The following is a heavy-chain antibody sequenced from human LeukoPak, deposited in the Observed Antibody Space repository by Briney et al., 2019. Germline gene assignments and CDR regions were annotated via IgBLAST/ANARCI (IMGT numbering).Heavy chain of an antibody. CDR1: GFTVSSNY. D-gene: IGHD6-19*01. Sequence: GGSLRLSCAASGFTVSSNYMSWVRQAPGKGLEWVSVIYSGGSTYYADSVKGRFTISRDNSKNTLYLQMNSLRAEDTAVYYCARGRSVAVARLGYFDYWGQGTLVTVSS. CDR2: IYSGGST. CDR3: ARGRSVAVARLGYFDY. V-gene: IGHV3-66*01. J-gene: IGHJ4*02.